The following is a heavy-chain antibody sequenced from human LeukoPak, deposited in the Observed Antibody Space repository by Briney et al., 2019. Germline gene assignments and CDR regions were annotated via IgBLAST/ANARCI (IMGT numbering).Heavy chain of an antibody. V-gene: IGHV1-46*01. J-gene: IGHJ6*03. CDR1: GYTFTSYY. D-gene: IGHD1-26*01. Sequence: ASVKVSCKASGYTFTSYYMHWVRQAPGQGLEWMGIINPSGGSTSYAQKFQGRVTITTDESTSTAYMELSSLRSEDTAVYYCASGHIGSYFPSRQVLQYYMDVWGKGTTVTVSS. CDR2: INPSGGST. CDR3: ASGHIGSYFPSRQVLQYYMDV.